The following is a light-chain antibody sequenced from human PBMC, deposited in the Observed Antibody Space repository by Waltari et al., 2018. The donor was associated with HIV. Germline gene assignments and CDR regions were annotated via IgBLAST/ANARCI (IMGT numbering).Light chain of an antibody. CDR3: QQYHDSPRT. V-gene: IGKV1-8*01. CDR2: GAS. CDR1: RDIDTH. J-gene: IGKJ1*01. Sequence: ATRMTQSPPSVSAATGDTVTITCRASRDIDTHLAWYQHKPGNAPHLLIYGASTLQKGVPPRFSGSGSGTFFSLTVTCLQSEDFATYFCQQYHDSPRTFGLGTTV.